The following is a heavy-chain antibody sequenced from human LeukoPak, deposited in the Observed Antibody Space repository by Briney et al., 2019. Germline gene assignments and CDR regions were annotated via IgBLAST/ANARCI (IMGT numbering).Heavy chain of an antibody. CDR2: IYYSGST. Sequence: SETLSLTCTVSGGSISSSNYYWGCIRQPPGKGLEWIGSIYYSGSTYYNPSLKSRVTISVDTSKNQFSLKLSSVTAADTAVYYCARQDPFIAAAGYWGQGTLVTVSS. CDR1: GGSISSSNYY. D-gene: IGHD6-13*01. V-gene: IGHV4-39*01. J-gene: IGHJ4*02. CDR3: ARQDPFIAAAGY.